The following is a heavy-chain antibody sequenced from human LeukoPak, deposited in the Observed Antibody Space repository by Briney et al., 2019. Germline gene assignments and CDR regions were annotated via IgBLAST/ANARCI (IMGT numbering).Heavy chain of an antibody. CDR2: IYYSGST. V-gene: IGHV4-59*01. CDR1: GGSINSYY. J-gene: IGHJ4*02. D-gene: IGHD6-13*01. Sequence: SETLSLTCTVSGGSINSYYWSWIRQPPGKGLEWIGYIYYSGSTDYNSSLKSRVTISVDTAKNQFSLKLRSVTAADTAVYYCARSAAAALLFDYWGQGTLVTVSS. CDR3: ARSAAAALLFDY.